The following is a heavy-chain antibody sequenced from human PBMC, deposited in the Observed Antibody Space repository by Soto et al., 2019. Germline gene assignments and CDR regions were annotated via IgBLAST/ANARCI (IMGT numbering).Heavy chain of an antibody. V-gene: IGHV1-69*08. CDR1: GGTFSSYT. J-gene: IGHJ4*02. Sequence: QVQLVQSGAEVKKPGSSVKVSCKASGGTFSSYTISWVRQAPGQGLQWLGRIIPILGIANYAQKFQGRVTITADKSTSTAYMELSSLRSEDTAVYYCARDPCITGTTEENWGQGTLVTVSS. CDR3: ARDPCITGTTEEN. CDR2: IIPILGIA. D-gene: IGHD1-20*01.